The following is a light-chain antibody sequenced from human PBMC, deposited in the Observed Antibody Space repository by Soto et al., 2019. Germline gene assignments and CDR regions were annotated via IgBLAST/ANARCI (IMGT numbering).Light chain of an antibody. Sequence: DIQMTQSPSTLSASVGDRVTLTCRASQNINRWLAWYQQKPGKAPKLLIYTASSLESGVPSRFSGSGSGTEFTLTISSLQPDDLGTYYCQQHDTYPVTFGQGTKLEIK. CDR1: QNINRW. J-gene: IGKJ2*01. CDR2: TAS. CDR3: QQHDTYPVT. V-gene: IGKV1-5*03.